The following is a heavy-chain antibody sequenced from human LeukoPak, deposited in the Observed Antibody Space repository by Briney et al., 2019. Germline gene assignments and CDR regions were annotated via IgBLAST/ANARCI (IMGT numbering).Heavy chain of an antibody. CDR2: ISYDGSNK. V-gene: IGHV3-30*18. Sequence: GGSLRLSCEASGFTFSSYGMHWVRQAPGKGLEWVAVISYDGSNKYYADSVKGRFTISRDNSKNTLYLQMNSLRAEDTAVYYCAKARDYGDSYYFDYWGQGTLVTVSS. CDR1: GFTFSSYG. CDR3: AKARDYGDSYYFDY. D-gene: IGHD4-17*01. J-gene: IGHJ4*02.